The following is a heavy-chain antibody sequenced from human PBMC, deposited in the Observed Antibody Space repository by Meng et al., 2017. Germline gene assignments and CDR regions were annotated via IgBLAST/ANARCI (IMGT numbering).Heavy chain of an antibody. J-gene: IGHJ4*02. CDR1: GDSVTVGSHY. CDR3: ARTRGDYYFDY. Sequence: VQLQGSGPGLVRPSETLSLTCTVSGDSVTVGSHYWSWIRQPPGKGLEWIGYIDYGGSTSYNPSLRSRVTISVDTSNNQFSLKLSSVTAADTAVFYCARTRGDYYFDYWGQGTLVTVSS. D-gene: IGHD3-16*01. CDR2: IDYGGST. V-gene: IGHV4-61*01.